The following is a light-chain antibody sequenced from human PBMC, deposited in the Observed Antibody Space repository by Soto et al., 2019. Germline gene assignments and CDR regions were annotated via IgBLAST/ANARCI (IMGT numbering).Light chain of an antibody. J-gene: IGKJ4*01. CDR2: GAS. V-gene: IGKV3-15*01. CDR3: QQYNNWPPVT. Sequence: EIVMTQSPATLSVSPGERATLSCRASQSVSGNLAWYQQKPGQAPRLLIYGASTRATGIPARFSGSGSGTEFTLPISSLQAEDFAVYYCQQYNNWPPVTFGGGTKVEIK. CDR1: QSVSGN.